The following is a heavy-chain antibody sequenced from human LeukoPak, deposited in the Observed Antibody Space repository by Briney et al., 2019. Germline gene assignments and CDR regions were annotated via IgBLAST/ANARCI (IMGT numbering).Heavy chain of an antibody. J-gene: IGHJ4*02. Sequence: SETLSLTCTVSGYSISSGNYWDWIRQPPGKGLEWIGSSYHSGSTYYNPSLKSRVTISEDTSKNQFSLKLSSVTAADTAVYYCAKRYCSSTTCYDDRGAFDYWGQGTLVTVSS. CDR3: AKRYCSSTTCYDDRGAFDY. V-gene: IGHV4-38-2*02. D-gene: IGHD2-2*01. CDR1: GYSISSGNY. CDR2: SYHSGST.